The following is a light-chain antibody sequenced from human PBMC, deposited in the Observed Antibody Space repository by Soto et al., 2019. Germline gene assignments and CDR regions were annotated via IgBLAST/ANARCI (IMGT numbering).Light chain of an antibody. V-gene: IGKV3-15*01. J-gene: IGKJ1*01. CDR3: QHYRNWPPCT. Sequence: EIVMTQSPATLSVSPGERATLSCRASQSVSSNLAWYQQKPGQSPRLLIYGASTRATGIPARFSGSGSGTEFTLTISRLQSEDFAVYYCQHYRNWPPCTFGQGTKVEVK. CDR1: QSVSSN. CDR2: GAS.